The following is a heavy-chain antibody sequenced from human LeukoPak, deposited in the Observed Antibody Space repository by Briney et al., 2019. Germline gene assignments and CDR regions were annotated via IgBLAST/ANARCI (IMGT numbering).Heavy chain of an antibody. Sequence: SGPTLVKPTQTLTLTCTFSGFSLTTSGVGVGWVRQPPGKALEWLALIYWNDHKPYSPTLRSRLTVTKDTSKNQVVLTMTNMDPVDTATYYCAHDLDIWGQGTMVTVSS. V-gene: IGHV2-5*01. CDR2: IYWNDHK. CDR1: GFSLTTSGVG. J-gene: IGHJ3*02. CDR3: AHDLDI.